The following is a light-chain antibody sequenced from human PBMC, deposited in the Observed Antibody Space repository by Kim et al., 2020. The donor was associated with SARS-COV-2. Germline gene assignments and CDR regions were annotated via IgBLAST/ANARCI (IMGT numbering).Light chain of an antibody. J-gene: IGLJ2*01. CDR3: QTWGPGTVVV. Sequence: VKLTCTLSSGHSRYTIAWHQQQPEKGPRFLMKVNIDGRHTKGDGIPDRFSGSSSGAERYLTIASLQSEDEADYYCQTWGPGTVVVFGGGTQLTVL. CDR2: VNIDGRH. CDR1: SGHSRYT. V-gene: IGLV4-69*01.